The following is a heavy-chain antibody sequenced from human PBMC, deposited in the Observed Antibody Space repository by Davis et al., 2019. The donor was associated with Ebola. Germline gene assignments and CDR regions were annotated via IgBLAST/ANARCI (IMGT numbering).Heavy chain of an antibody. CDR2: IIPIFGTA. Sequence: SVKVSCKASGGTFSSYAISWVRQAPGQGLEWMGRIIPIFGTANNAQKFQGRVTITADESTSTAYMELSSLRSEDTAVYYCARDSAYYYGMDVWDQGTTVTVSS. V-gene: IGHV1-69*13. D-gene: IGHD3-10*01. CDR1: GGTFSSYA. J-gene: IGHJ6*02. CDR3: ARDSAYYYGMDV.